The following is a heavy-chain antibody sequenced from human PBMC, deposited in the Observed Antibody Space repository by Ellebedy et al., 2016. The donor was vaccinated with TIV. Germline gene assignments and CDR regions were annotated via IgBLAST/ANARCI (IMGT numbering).Heavy chain of an antibody. CDR3: AREILTGWGMDV. Sequence: GESLKISXAASGFTFSSFEMHWVRQATGKGLEWVSRIGTDGDTYYPDSVKGRFTISRDNAKNSLFLQMNSLRAEDTAVYYCAREILTGWGMDVWGQGTTVTVSS. CDR1: GFTFSSFE. V-gene: IGHV3-13*01. CDR2: IGTDGDT. J-gene: IGHJ6*02. D-gene: IGHD3-9*01.